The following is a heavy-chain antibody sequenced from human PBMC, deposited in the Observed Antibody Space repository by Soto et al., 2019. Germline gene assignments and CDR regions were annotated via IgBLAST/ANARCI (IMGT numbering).Heavy chain of an antibody. V-gene: IGHV3-33*01. Sequence: GGSLRLSWAASGFTFSSYGMHWVRQAPGKGLEWVAVIWYDGNNKYYADSVKGRFTISRDNSKNTLYVQMTSLRAEDTAIYYCARGLQSFFDYWGQGILGTVSS. CDR2: IWYDGNNK. J-gene: IGHJ4*02. CDR1: GFTFSSYG. CDR3: ARGLQSFFDY.